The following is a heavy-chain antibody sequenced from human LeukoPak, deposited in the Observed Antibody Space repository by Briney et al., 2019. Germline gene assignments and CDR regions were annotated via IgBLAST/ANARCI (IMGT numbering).Heavy chain of an antibody. J-gene: IGHJ6*03. V-gene: IGHV3-21*01. CDR1: GFTLSSYS. CDR2: ISSSSSYR. D-gene: IGHD3-3*01. Sequence: GGSLRLSCAASGFTLSSYSMNWVRQAPGKGLEWVSSISSSSSYRYYADSVKGRFTISRDNAKNSLYLQMNSLRAEDTAVYYCARDSITIFGVVHHYYYYMDVWGKGTTVTVSS. CDR3: ARDSITIFGVVHHYYYYMDV.